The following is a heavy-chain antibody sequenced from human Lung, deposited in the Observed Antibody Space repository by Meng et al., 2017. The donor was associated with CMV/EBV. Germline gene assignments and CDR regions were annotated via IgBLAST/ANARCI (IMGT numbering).Heavy chain of an antibody. V-gene: IGHV3-9*01. CDR2: ISGNTGFI. CDR3: TKGGGERVTFDAMDV. Sequence: CTSPGFVFDDFVMHWVRQSPGEGLGWVSGISGNTGFIGYADSVKGRFTISRDNAKKTLSLQINTLRAEDTALYYCTKGGGERVTFDAMDVWGQGTTVTVSS. CDR1: GFVFDDFV. J-gene: IGHJ6*02. D-gene: IGHD2-21*02.